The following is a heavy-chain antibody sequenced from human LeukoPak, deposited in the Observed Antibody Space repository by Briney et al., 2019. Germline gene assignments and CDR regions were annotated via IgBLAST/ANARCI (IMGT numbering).Heavy chain of an antibody. V-gene: IGHV1-2*02. CDR2: INPNSGGT. CDR3: ARAKKSYGSGSYQDY. CDR1: GYTFTGYY. Sequence: ASVKVSCKASGYTFTGYYMHWVRQAPGQGLELMGWINPNSGGTNYAQKFQGRVTMTRDTSISTAYMELSRLRSDDTAVYYCARAKKSYGSGSYQDYWGQGTLVTVSS. J-gene: IGHJ4*02. D-gene: IGHD3-10*01.